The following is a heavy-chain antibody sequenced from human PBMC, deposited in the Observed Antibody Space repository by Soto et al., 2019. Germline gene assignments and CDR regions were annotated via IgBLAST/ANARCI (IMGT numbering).Heavy chain of an antibody. Sequence: EVQLVESGGGLVQPGGSLRLSCAASGFTVISNYMAWVRRAPGKGREWVSVIYSGGSTYYADSVKGRFTISRDNSKNTLYLQMNSLRAEDTAVYYCARDRTGTTFYYMDVWGKGTTVTVSS. CDR2: IYSGGST. J-gene: IGHJ6*03. V-gene: IGHV3-66*01. CDR3: ARDRTGTTFYYMDV. D-gene: IGHD1-7*01. CDR1: GFTVISNY.